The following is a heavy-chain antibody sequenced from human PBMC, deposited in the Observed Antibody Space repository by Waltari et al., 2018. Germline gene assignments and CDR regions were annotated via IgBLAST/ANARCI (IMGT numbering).Heavy chain of an antibody. D-gene: IGHD3-10*01. Sequence: EVQLVESGGGLVKPGGSLRLSCAASGFTFSSYSMTWVRQAPGKGLEWVSSISSSSSYIYYADSVKGRFTISRDNAKNSLYLQMNSLRAEDTAVYYCARDDYGSGSYWYFDLWGRGTLVTVSS. V-gene: IGHV3-21*01. CDR3: ARDDYGSGSYWYFDL. J-gene: IGHJ2*01. CDR1: GFTFSSYS. CDR2: ISSSSSYI.